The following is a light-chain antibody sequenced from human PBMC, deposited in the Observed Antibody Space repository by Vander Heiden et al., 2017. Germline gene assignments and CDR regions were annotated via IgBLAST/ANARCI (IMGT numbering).Light chain of an antibody. CDR3: AAWDDSLNGWV. Sequence: QSLLTQPPPASGTPGQRVTTPCPGSTSDIGSNTVNWYQQPPGPAPKLLIYSNNQRPSGVPDRFSGSKSGTSASLAISGLQSEDGADYYCAAWDDSLNGWVFGGGTKLTVL. CDR1: TSDIGSNT. V-gene: IGLV1-44*01. J-gene: IGLJ3*02. CDR2: SNN.